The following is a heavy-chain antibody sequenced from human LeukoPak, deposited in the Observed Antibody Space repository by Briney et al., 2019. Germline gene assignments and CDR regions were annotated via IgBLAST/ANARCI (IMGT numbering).Heavy chain of an antibody. V-gene: IGHV3-7*01. CDR2: IKQDRSEK. J-gene: IGHJ4*02. D-gene: IGHD5-12*01. CDR1: GFTFSNYW. CDR3: ARGPSGYHNT. Sequence: GGSLRLSCAASGFTFSNYWMSWVRQAPGKGLEWVANIKQDRSEKYYVDSVKGRFTISRDNAKNSLYLQMNSLRAEDTAVYYCARGPSGYHNTGGQGTLVTVSS.